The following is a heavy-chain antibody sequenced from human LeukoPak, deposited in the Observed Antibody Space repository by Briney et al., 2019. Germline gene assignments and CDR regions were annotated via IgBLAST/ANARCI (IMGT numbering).Heavy chain of an antibody. V-gene: IGHV1-18*01. D-gene: IGHD1-26*01. CDR2: ISAYNGNT. J-gene: IGHJ3*02. Sequence: GASVKVSCKASGYTFTSYGISWVRQAPGQGLEWMGWISAYNGNTNYAQKLQGRVTMTTDTSTSTAYMELRSLRSDDTAVYYCARVGPSGSYSRVFDIWGQGTMVTVSS. CDR1: GYTFTSYG. CDR3: ARVGPSGSYSRVFDI.